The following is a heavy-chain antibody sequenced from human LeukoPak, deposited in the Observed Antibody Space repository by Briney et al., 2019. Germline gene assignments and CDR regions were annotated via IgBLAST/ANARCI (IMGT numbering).Heavy chain of an antibody. J-gene: IGHJ3*02. Sequence: SETLSLTCTVSGGSISSNNYYWGWIRQPPGKGLEWIGSIFYSGSTYYNPSLKSRVTISVDTSKNQFSLKVSSVTAADTAVYYCARPRDYDAFDIWAKGQWSPSPQ. CDR1: GGSISSNNYY. CDR3: ARPRDYDAFDI. V-gene: IGHV4-39*01. D-gene: IGHD3-10*01. CDR2: IFYSGST.